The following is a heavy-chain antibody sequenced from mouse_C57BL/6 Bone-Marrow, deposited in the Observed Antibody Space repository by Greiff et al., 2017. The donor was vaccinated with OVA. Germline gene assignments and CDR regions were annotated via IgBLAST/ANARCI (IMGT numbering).Heavy chain of an antibody. CDR2: INYDGSST. J-gene: IGHJ4*01. CDR1: GFTFSDYY. CDR3: ARDRTTVHAMDY. V-gene: IGHV5-16*01. D-gene: IGHD1-1*01. Sequence: EVQLVESEGGLVQPGSSMKLSCTASGFTFSDYYMAWVRQVPEKGLEWVANINYDGSSTYYLDSLKSRFIISRDNAKNILYLQMSSLKSEDTATYYCARDRTTVHAMDYWGQGTSVTVSS.